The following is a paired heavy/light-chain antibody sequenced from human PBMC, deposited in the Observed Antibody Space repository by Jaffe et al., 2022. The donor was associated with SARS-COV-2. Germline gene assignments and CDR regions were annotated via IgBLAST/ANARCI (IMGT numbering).Heavy chain of an antibody. CDR1: GFTFSSHY. CDR2: INQDGSEK. CDR3: VIDVSGRH. D-gene: IGHD1-26*01. V-gene: IGHV3-7*01. J-gene: IGHJ4*02. Sequence: DVQLVESGGGLVPPGGSLRVSCIASGFTSGFTFSSHYMSWVRQAPGKGLEWVANINQDGSEKFYVDSVKGRFTISRDNAKNSLYLQMNSLRVEDTAAYFCVIDVSGRHWGQGTLVTVSS.
Light chain of an antibody. CDR3: QQYNSYPLT. Sequence: DIQMTQSPSSLSASVGDRVTITCRASHDIHNYLAWFQQKPGKAPKSLIYAASSLQSGVPSKFSGSGSGTDFTLTISRLQPEDFATYYCQQYNSYPLTFGGGTKVEIK. CDR2: AAS. J-gene: IGKJ4*01. V-gene: IGKV1-16*02. CDR1: HDIHNY.